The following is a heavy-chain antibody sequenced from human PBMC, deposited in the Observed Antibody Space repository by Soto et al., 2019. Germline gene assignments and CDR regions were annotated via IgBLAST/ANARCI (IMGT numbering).Heavy chain of an antibody. CDR2: FDPEDGET. J-gene: IGHJ6*04. CDR3: ATYSNYGSGSPLWSLVHV. CDR1: GYTLTELS. Sequence: SVKVSCKVSGYTLTELSMHWVRQAPGKGLEWMGGFDPEDGETIYAQKFQGRVTMTEDTSTDTAYMELSSLRSEDTAVYYCATYSNYGSGSPLWSLVHVWGKGTTVTVSS. D-gene: IGHD3-10*01. V-gene: IGHV1-24*01.